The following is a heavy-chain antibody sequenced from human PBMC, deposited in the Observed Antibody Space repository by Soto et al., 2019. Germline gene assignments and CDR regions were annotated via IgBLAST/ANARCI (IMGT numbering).Heavy chain of an antibody. CDR1: GXSISSGDYY. D-gene: IGHD2-2*01. CDR3: ARVTLYCERTSCHPDAYDI. Sequence: LSLTFAVSGXSISSGDYYWSWIRQPPGKGLEWIGYIYYTGIPYYNPSLKSRVSISKDTSQNQFSLNLSSLTAADTAVYYCARVTLYCERTSCHPDAYDIWGQGTMVTVSS. CDR2: IYYTGIP. V-gene: IGHV4-30-4*01. J-gene: IGHJ3*02.